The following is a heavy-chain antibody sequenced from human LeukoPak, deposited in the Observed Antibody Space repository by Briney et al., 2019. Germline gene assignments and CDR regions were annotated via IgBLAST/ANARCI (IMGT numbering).Heavy chain of an antibody. V-gene: IGHV4-34*01. CDR1: GGSFSGYY. D-gene: IGHD2-2*01. Sequence: SETLSLTCAVYGGSFSGYYWSWIHQPPGKGLEWIGEINHSGSTNYNPSLKSRVTISVDTSKNQFSLKLSSVTAADTAVYYCARGLFFRGVVVPSDAFDIWGQGTMVTVSS. J-gene: IGHJ3*02. CDR3: ARGLFFRGVVVPSDAFDI. CDR2: INHSGST.